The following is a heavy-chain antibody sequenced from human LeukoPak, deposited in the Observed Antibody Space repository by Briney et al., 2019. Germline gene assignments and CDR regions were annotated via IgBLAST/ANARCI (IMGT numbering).Heavy chain of an antibody. CDR1: GGSISGYY. CDR3: ARLDTTGDY. V-gene: IGHV4-59*01. D-gene: IGHD5-18*01. Sequence: SETLSLTCTVSGGSISGYYWNWIRQPPGKGLEWIGYIYYSGSTNYNPSLKSRVTISVDTSKNQFSLKLSSVTAADTAVYYCARLDTTGDYWGQGTLVTVSS. J-gene: IGHJ4*02. CDR2: IYYSGST.